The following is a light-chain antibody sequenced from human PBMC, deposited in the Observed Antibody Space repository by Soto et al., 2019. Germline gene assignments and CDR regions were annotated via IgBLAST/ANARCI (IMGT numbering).Light chain of an antibody. CDR1: SSDVGGYNY. J-gene: IGLJ1*01. V-gene: IGLV2-14*01. CDR2: EVS. Sequence: QSLIPEPSAGSGTPGHSITISCTGTSSDVGGYNYVSWYQQHPGKAPKLMIYEVSNRPSGVSNRFSGSKSGKTASLTISGLQAEDEADYYCSSYTSSSTLVFGTGTKV. CDR3: SSYTSSSTLV.